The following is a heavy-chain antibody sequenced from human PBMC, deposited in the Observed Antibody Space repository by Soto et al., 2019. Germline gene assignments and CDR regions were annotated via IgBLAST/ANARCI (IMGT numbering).Heavy chain of an antibody. J-gene: IGHJ1*01. Sequence: GGSLRLSCAASGFTFSSYAMSWVRQAPGKGLEWVSAISGSGGSTYYADSVKGRFTISRDNSKNTLYLQMNSLRAEDTAVYYCARPKIAVAVTGGEYFQHWGQGTLVTVSS. D-gene: IGHD6-19*01. CDR1: GFTFSSYA. CDR2: ISGSGGST. CDR3: ARPKIAVAVTGGEYFQH. V-gene: IGHV3-23*01.